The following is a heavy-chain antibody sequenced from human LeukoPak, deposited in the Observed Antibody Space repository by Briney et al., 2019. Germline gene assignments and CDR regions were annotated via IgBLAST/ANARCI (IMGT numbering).Heavy chain of an antibody. CDR3: ARRATTWFGELVYFDY. V-gene: IGHV5-51*01. J-gene: IGHJ4*02. CDR2: IYPGDSDT. D-gene: IGHD3-10*01. CDR1: GYSFTSYW. Sequence: GESLKISCKGSGYSFTSYWIGWVRQMPGKGLEWMGIIYPGDSDTRYSPSFQGQVTISADKSISTAYLQWSSLKASDTAMYYCARRATTWFGELVYFDYWGQGTLVTDSS.